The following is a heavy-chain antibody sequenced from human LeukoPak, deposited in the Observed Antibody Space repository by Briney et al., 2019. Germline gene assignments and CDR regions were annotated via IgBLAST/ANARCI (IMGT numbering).Heavy chain of an antibody. CDR2: IIPILGIA. CDR1: GGTFSSYA. D-gene: IGHD4-17*01. CDR3: AREDGAADYYYYGMDV. Sequence: SVKVSCKASGGTFSSYAISWVRQAPGQGLEWMGRIIPILGIANYAQKFQGRVTITADKSTSTAYMELSSLRSEDTAVYYCAREDGAADYYYYGMDVWGQGTTVTVSS. V-gene: IGHV1-69*04. J-gene: IGHJ6*02.